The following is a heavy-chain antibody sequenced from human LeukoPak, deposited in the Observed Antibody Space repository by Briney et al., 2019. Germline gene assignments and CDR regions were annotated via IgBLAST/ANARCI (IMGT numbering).Heavy chain of an antibody. CDR1: GGSFSGYY. D-gene: IGHD2-15*01. Sequence: PSETLSLTCAVYGGSFSGYYWSCIRQPPGKGLEWIGEINHSGSTNYNPSLKSRVTISVDTSKNQFSLKLSSVTAADTAVYYCARVGCSGGSCYGPGPYYYYYYMDVWGKGTTVTVSS. V-gene: IGHV4-34*01. J-gene: IGHJ6*03. CDR3: ARVGCSGGSCYGPGPYYYYYYMDV. CDR2: INHSGST.